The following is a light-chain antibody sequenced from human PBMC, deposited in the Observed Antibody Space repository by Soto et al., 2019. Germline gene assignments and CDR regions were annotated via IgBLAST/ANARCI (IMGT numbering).Light chain of an antibody. CDR1: QIVLWSFNPRDY. J-gene: IGKJ2*01. V-gene: IGKV4-1*01. CDR3: QQFYTTPYT. Sequence: DIVMTQSPDSLALSLGERATLHRNWSQIVLWSFNPRDYIPWCQRQPGLPPDLLICRASTRESGVPDRLSGSGSGTDFTLTISSLHTEDVALSCCQQFYTTPYTCGQGTDLEIK. CDR2: RAS.